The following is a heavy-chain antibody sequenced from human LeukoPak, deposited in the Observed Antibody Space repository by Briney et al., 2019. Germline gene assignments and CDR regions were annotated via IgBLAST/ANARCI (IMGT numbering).Heavy chain of an antibody. Sequence: GASVKVSFKASGYTFTGYYMHWVGQAPGQGLEWMGWINPNSGGTNYAQKFQGRVTMTRDTSISTAYMELSRLRSDDTAVYYCAAERRYCSSTSCYSYYYGMDVWGQGTTVTVSS. CDR3: AAERRYCSSTSCYSYYYGMDV. V-gene: IGHV1-2*02. J-gene: IGHJ6*02. CDR2: INPNSGGT. D-gene: IGHD2-2*01. CDR1: GYTFTGYY.